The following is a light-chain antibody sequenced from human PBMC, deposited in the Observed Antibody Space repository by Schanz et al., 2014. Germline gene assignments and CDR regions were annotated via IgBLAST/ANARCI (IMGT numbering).Light chain of an antibody. J-gene: IGLJ3*02. CDR1: SSDVGGYNY. CDR3: CSYAGSPWL. V-gene: IGLV2-8*01. Sequence: QSALTQPPSASGSPGQSVTISCTGTSSDVGGYNYVSWYQQHPGKAPKLMISEVSKRPSGVPDRFSGSKSGNTASLTVSGLQAEDEANYYCCSYAGSPWLFGGGTQLTVL. CDR2: EVS.